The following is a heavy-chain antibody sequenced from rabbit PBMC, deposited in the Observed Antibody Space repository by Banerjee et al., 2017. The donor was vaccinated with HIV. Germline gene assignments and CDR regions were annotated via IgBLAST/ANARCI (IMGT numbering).Heavy chain of an antibody. V-gene: IGHV1S47*01. CDR2: IGGGDGST. Sequence: QEQLEESGGGLVQPEGSLTLTCTASGFDLSSGYDMCWVRQAPGKGPEWIACIGGGDGSTYYASWVNGRFTVSRSTSLHTVTLQMTSLTAADTATYFCARGGGAGYGTATDLWGPGTLVTVS. CDR1: GFDLSSGYD. CDR3: ARGGGAGYGTATDL. J-gene: IGHJ4*01. D-gene: IGHD7-1*01.